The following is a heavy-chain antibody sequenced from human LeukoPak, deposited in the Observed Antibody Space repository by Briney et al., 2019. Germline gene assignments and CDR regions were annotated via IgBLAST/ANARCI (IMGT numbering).Heavy chain of an antibody. V-gene: IGHV4-59*02. CDR1: GGSVSSYY. CDR2: IYYSGST. CDR3: ARGGGYGSGSYLFDY. J-gene: IGHJ4*02. Sequence: SETLSLTCTVSGGSVSSYYWSWIRQPPGKGLEWIGYIYYSGSTNYNPSLKSRVTISADTSKNQFSLKLSSVTAADTAVYYCARGGGYGSGSYLFDYWGQGTLVTVSS. D-gene: IGHD3-10*01.